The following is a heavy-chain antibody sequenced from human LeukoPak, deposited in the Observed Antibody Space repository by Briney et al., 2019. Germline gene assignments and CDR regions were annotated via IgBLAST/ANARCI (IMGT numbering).Heavy chain of an antibody. V-gene: IGHV3-33*01. J-gene: IGHJ4*02. CDR2: IWSDGTNK. CDR1: GFTFNHYG. D-gene: IGHD4-11*01. Sequence: GRSLRLSCAAAGFTFNHYGMHWVRQAPGKGLEWVAVIWSDGTNKYYADSVKGRFTISRDDSEEQVYLQMNSLRPEDTAVYFCARDAQRGFDYSNSLKYWGQGTPVTVST. CDR3: ARDAQRGFDYSNSLKY.